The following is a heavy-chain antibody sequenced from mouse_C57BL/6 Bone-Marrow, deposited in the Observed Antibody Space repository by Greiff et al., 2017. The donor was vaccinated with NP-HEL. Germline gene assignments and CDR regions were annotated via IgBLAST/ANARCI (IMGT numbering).Heavy chain of an antibody. V-gene: IGHV5-4*03. D-gene: IGHD3-2*02. Sequence: DVKLVESGGGLVKPGGSLKLSCAASGFTFSSYAMSWVRQTPEKRLEWVATISDGGSYTYYPDNVKGRFTISRDNAKNNLYLQMSHLKSEDTAMYYCARGGGSSGFFAYWGQGTLVTVSA. J-gene: IGHJ3*01. CDR3: ARGGGSSGFFAY. CDR1: GFTFSSYA. CDR2: ISDGGSYT.